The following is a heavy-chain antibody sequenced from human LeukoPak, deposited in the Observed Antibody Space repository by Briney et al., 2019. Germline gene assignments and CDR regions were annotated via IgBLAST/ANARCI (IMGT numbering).Heavy chain of an antibody. CDR1: GFSINHYY. D-gene: IGHD2-21*02. CDR2: IYTGGST. Sequence: GGSLRLSCAASGFSINHYYMTWIRQTPGKGLDWVSVIYTGGSTNYGDSVKDRFTISRDNSKNTLYLQMNSLRADDTAIYYCARGQSYCGADCYSDWGQGTLVTVSS. V-gene: IGHV3-66*01. CDR3: ARGQSYCGADCYSD. J-gene: IGHJ4*02.